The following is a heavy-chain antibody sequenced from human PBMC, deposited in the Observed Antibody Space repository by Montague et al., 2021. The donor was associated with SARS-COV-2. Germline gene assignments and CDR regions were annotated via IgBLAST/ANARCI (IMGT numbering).Heavy chain of an antibody. CDR3: ARQGDQLLLEYWFDP. CDR2: IYYSGST. V-gene: IGHV4-39*01. Sequence: SETLSLTCTVSGGSISSSSYYWSWIRQPPGKGLEWIGSIYYSGSTYYNPSLESRVTISVDTSKNQFSLKLSSVTAADTAVYYCARQGDQLLLEYWFDPWGQGTLVTVSS. CDR1: GGSISSSSYY. J-gene: IGHJ5*02. D-gene: IGHD2-2*01.